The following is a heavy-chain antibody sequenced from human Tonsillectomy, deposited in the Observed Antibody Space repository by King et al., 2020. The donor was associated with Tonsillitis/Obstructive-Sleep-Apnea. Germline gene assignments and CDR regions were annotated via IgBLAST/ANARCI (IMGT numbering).Heavy chain of an antibody. CDR2: ILYDGGNK. J-gene: IGHJ3*02. D-gene: IGHD2-15*01. CDR1: RFTFSSYA. CDR3: AREDGYCSGGSCYSKAFDI. Sequence: VQLVESGGGVVQPGRSLRLSCAASRFTFSSYAMHWVRQVPGKGLEWVAVILYDGGNKYYADSVKGRFTISRDNSKNTLYLQRNSLRAEDTAVYYCAREDGYCSGGSCYSKAFDIWGQGTMVTVSS. V-gene: IGHV3-30*01.